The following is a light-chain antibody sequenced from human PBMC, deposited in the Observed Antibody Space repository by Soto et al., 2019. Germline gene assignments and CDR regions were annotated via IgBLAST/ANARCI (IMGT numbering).Light chain of an antibody. CDR3: QQYNSYPWT. Sequence: DIQMTQSPSTLSASVGDRVTITCRASQSISSWLAWYQQKPGKAPKLLIYKASNLESGVPSRFSGSGSGTEFTLTISRLQPDDFATYDCQQYNSYPWTFGQGTKVEIK. CDR1: QSISSW. V-gene: IGKV1-5*03. CDR2: KAS. J-gene: IGKJ1*01.